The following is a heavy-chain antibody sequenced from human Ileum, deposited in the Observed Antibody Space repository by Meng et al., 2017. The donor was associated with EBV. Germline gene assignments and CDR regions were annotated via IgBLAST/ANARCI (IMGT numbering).Heavy chain of an antibody. CDR2: IRPDGSGA. CDR1: GFAFSNYW. D-gene: IGHD6-13*01. V-gene: IGHV3-74*01. CDR3: ARADPLTAAAN. J-gene: IGHJ4*02. Sequence: PFVESVGGLLEPGAAVRLSCVYSGFAFSNYWRHWVRQAPGKGLVWVSLIRPDGSGANYADFVEGRFTISRDNAKNTLFLQMNSLRAEDTAVYYCARADPLTAAANWGQGALVTVSS.